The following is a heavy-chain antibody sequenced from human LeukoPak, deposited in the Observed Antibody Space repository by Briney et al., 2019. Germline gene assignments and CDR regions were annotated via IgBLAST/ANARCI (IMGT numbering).Heavy chain of an antibody. V-gene: IGHV3-21*01. D-gene: IGHD5-18*01. CDR2: ISSTSTYI. Sequence: GGSLRLSCAASGFTFSSYSMNWVRQAPGKGLEWVSSISSTSTYIYYADSVKGRFTISRDNAKNSLYLQMNSLRAEDTAVYYCARVEGYSYGYGPDYWGQGTLVTVSS. CDR3: ARVEGYSYGYGPDY. CDR1: GFTFSSYS. J-gene: IGHJ4*02.